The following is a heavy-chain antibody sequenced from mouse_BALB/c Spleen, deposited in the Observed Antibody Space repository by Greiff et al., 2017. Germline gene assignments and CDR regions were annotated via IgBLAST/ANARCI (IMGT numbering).Heavy chain of an antibody. Sequence: VQLKESGPGLVKPSQSLSLTCSVTGYSITSGYYWNWIRQFPGNKLEWMGYISYDGSNNYNPSLKNRISITRDTSKNQFFLKLNSVTTEDTATYYCARDYGKDYWGQGTSVTVSS. CDR1: GYSITSGYY. J-gene: IGHJ4*01. CDR3: ARDYGKDY. V-gene: IGHV3-6*02. CDR2: ISYDGSN.